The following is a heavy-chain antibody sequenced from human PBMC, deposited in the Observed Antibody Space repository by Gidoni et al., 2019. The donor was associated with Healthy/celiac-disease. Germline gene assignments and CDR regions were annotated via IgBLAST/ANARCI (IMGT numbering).Heavy chain of an antibody. D-gene: IGHD3-9*01. Sequence: GVLVQPGRSLRLSWAASGFTFSSYAMHWVPQAPGKGLELVAVISYDGSNKYYADSVKGRFTISRDNAKNTLYLQMNSRRAEDTAVYYCARDLVIGGAFDIWGQGTMVTVSS. CDR2: ISYDGSNK. CDR3: ARDLVIGGAFDI. CDR1: GFTFSSYA. V-gene: IGHV3-30-3*01. J-gene: IGHJ3*02.